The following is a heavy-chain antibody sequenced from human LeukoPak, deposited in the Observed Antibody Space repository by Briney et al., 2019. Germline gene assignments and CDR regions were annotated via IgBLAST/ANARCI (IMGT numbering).Heavy chain of an antibody. CDR2: ISYDGSNK. J-gene: IGHJ3*02. Sequence: GGSLRLSCAASGLTFSSYAMHWVRQAPGRGLEWVAVISYDGSNKYYADSVKGRYTISRDNSKNTLYLQMNSLRAEDTAVYYCARGRPPAYYDSSGYLRGAFDIWGQGTMVTVSS. V-gene: IGHV3-30-3*01. CDR1: GLTFSSYA. D-gene: IGHD3-22*01. CDR3: ARGRPPAYYDSSGYLRGAFDI.